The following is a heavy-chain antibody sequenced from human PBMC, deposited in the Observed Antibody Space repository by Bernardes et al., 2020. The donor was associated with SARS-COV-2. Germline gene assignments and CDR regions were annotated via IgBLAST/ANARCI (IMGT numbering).Heavy chain of an antibody. J-gene: IGHJ4*02. CDR1: GFTFDDYA. CDR3: AKMGGTNDY. CDR2: LSWTSGSI. V-gene: IGHV3-9*01. D-gene: IGHD3-16*01. Sequence: PLPLSCAASGFTFDDYALHWVRQDPGKGLAWVSGLSWTSGSIGYADSVKGRFTISRDNAKNSLYLQMNSLRAEDTALYYCAKMGGTNDYWGQGTLVTVSS.